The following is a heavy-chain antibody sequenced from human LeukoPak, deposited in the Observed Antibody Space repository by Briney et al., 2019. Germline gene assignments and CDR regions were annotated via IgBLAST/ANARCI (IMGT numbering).Heavy chain of an antibody. J-gene: IGHJ4*02. CDR3: AKSLATGWYVNEY. V-gene: IGHV1-2*02. CDR2: INPNSGGT. CDR1: GYTFTGYY. D-gene: IGHD6-19*01. Sequence: ASVKVSCKASGYTFTGYYMHWVRQAPGQGLEWMGWINPNSGGTNYAQKFQGRVTMTRDTSISTAYMELSRLRSDDTAVYYCAKSLATGWYVNEYWGQGTLVTVSS.